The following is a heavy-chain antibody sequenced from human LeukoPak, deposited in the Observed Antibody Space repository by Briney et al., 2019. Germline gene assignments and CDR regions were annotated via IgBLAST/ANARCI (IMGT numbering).Heavy chain of an antibody. CDR2: ISWNSGSI. CDR1: GFTFDDYA. Sequence: GGSLRLSCAASGFTFDDYAMHWVRQAPGKGLEWVSGISWNSGSIGYADSVKGRFTISRDNSKNTLYLQMNSLRAEDTAVYYCARVLLWFGESHIDYWGQGTLVTVSS. V-gene: IGHV3-9*01. CDR3: ARVLLWFGESHIDY. D-gene: IGHD3-10*01. J-gene: IGHJ4*02.